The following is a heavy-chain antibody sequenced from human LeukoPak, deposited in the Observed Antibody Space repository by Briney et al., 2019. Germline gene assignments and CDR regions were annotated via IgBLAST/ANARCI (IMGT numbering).Heavy chain of an antibody. Sequence: GGSLRLSCAVSGINFRGYWMAWARQAPGKGLEWVANMKQEGSEKYYVDSVKGRFTISRDNAKNSLYLEMNSLRVEDTAVYYCARDLGHTGYDLYDYWGQGTLVTVSS. CDR2: MKQEGSEK. J-gene: IGHJ4*02. D-gene: IGHD5-12*01. CDR1: GINFRGYW. CDR3: ARDLGHTGYDLYDY. V-gene: IGHV3-7*01.